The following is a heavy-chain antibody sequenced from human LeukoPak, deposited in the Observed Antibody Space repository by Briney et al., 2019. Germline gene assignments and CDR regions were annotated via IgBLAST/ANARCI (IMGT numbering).Heavy chain of an antibody. CDR1: GGSFSGYY. D-gene: IGHD3-10*01. V-gene: IGHV4-34*01. Sequence: SETLSLTCAVYGGSFSGYYWSWLRQPPGKGLEWIGEINHSGSTNYNPSLKSRVTISVDTSKNQFSLKLSSVTAADTAVYYCARGPYYYGSGSYPFDYWGQGTLVTVSS. CDR2: INHSGST. J-gene: IGHJ4*02. CDR3: ARGPYYYGSGSYPFDY.